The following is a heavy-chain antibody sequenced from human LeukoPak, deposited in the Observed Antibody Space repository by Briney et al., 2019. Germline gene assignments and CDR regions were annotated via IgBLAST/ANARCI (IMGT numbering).Heavy chain of an antibody. D-gene: IGHD3-22*01. J-gene: IGHJ4*02. CDR2: ISGSGGST. CDR1: GFTFSSYA. V-gene: IGHV3-23*01. CDR3: AAHYDSSGGRKSGVGY. Sequence: PGGSLRLSCAASGFTFSSYAMSWVRQAPGKGLEWVSAISGSGGSTYYADSVKGRLTISRNNSKNTLYLQMNSLRAEDTAVYFCAAHYDSSGGRKSGVGYWGQGTLVTVSS.